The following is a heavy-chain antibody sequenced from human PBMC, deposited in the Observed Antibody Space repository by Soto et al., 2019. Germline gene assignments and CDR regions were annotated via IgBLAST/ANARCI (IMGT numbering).Heavy chain of an antibody. CDR1: GCTFSSYA. V-gene: IGHV1-69*13. Sequence: SVKVSCKASGCTFSSYAISWVRQAPGQGLEWMGGIIPIFGTANYAQKFQGRVTITADESTSTAYMELSSLRSEDTAVYYCARDRFGLQSTAGFDYWGQATLFTVSS. D-gene: IGHD4-4*01. CDR3: ARDRFGLQSTAGFDY. CDR2: IIPIFGTA. J-gene: IGHJ4*02.